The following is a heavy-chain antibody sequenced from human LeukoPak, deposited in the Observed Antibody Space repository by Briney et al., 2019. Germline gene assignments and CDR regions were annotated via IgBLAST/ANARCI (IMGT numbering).Heavy chain of an antibody. CDR1: GYTFTSYY. CDR3: ARLTYYYDSSGQNWFDP. Sequence: RASVKVSCKASGYTFTSYYMHWVRQAPGQGLEWMGIINPSGGSTSYAQKFQGRVTITRDTSASTAYMEVSSLRSEDTAVYYCARLTYYYDSSGQNWFDPWGQGTLVTVSS. CDR2: INPSGGST. D-gene: IGHD3-22*01. J-gene: IGHJ5*02. V-gene: IGHV1-46*01.